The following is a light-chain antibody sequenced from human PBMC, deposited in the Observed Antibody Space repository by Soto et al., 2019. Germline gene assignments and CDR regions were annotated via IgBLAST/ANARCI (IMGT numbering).Light chain of an antibody. CDR3: QQYGTSYT. V-gene: IGKV3-20*01. J-gene: IGKJ2*01. Sequence: EIVLTQSPGTLSFSPGERATLSCRASQSVSSTYLAWYQQKPGQAPRLLIYGASNRATGIPDRFSGSGSGTDFTLTISRLEPEDFAVYYCQQYGTSYTFGQGTK. CDR2: GAS. CDR1: QSVSSTY.